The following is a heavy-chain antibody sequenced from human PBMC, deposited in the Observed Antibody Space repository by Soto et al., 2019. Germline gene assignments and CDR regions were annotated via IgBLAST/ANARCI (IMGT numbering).Heavy chain of an antibody. D-gene: IGHD6-13*01. CDR1: GFTFSSYA. CDR2: ITGSGGST. Sequence: GGSLRLSCEASGFTFSSYAMSWVRQAPGKGLEWVSSITGSGGSTYYADSVKGRFTISRDNSKNTLYLQMNSLRAEDTAVNYCAKDRMGRSGRLAAAGAFDYWGQGTLVTVSS. J-gene: IGHJ4*02. V-gene: IGHV3-23*01. CDR3: AKDRMGRSGRLAAAGAFDY.